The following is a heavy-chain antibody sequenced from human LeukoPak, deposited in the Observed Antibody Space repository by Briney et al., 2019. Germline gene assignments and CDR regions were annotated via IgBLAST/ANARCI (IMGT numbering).Heavy chain of an antibody. V-gene: IGHV1-18*01. Sequence: ASVKVSCKASDDSIISYGISWVRQAPGQGLEWMGWISAYNGNTNYAQKLQGRVTMTTDTSTSTAYMGLRSLRSDDTAVYYCARVVVGLWFGELLPQPIDYWGQGTLVTVSS. J-gene: IGHJ4*02. CDR1: DDSIISYG. CDR3: ARVVVGLWFGELLPQPIDY. D-gene: IGHD3-10*01. CDR2: ISAYNGNT.